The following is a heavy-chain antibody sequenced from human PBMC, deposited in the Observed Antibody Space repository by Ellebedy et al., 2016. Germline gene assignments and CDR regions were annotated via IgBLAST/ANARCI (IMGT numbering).Heavy chain of an antibody. CDR2: INPSGGST. Sequence: ASVKVSCKESGYTFTTYYIQWVRQAPGQGLEWMGIINPSGGSTAYAQKFQGRVTITRDTSASTAYMELSSLRSEDTAVYYCARAPNYYGSGSPSANFWFDPWGQGTLVTVSS. CDR1: GYTFTTYY. CDR3: ARAPNYYGSGSPSANFWFDP. V-gene: IGHV1-46*01. D-gene: IGHD3-10*01. J-gene: IGHJ5*02.